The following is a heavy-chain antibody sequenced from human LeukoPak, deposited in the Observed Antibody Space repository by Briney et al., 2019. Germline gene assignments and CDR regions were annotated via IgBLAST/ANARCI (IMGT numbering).Heavy chain of an antibody. J-gene: IGHJ3*02. CDR2: INHSGSS. Sequence: SETLSLTCAVDGGSLSGYHWSLIRQPPGKGLEYIGEINHSGSSKYNSSLKSRVTISVDTSKDQFSLKVNSVTAADTAVYYCARRPDGFDIWGQGTKVTVSS. V-gene: IGHV4-34*01. CDR1: GGSLSGYH. CDR3: ARRPDGFDI.